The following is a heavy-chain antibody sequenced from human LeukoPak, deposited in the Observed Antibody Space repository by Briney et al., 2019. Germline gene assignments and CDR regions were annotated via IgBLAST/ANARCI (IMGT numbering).Heavy chain of an antibody. Sequence: PGGSLRLSCAASGFTFSSYSMNWVRQAPGKGLEWVANIKQDGSEKYYVDSVKGRFTISRDNAKNSLYLQMNSLRVEDTAVYYCAKEGRSLQTYWGQGTLVTVSS. D-gene: IGHD5-24*01. CDR3: AKEGRSLQTY. V-gene: IGHV3-7*03. CDR2: IKQDGSEK. CDR1: GFTFSSYS. J-gene: IGHJ4*02.